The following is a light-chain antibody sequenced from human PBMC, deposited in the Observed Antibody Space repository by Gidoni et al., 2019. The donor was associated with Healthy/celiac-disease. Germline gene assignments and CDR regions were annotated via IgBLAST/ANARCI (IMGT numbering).Light chain of an antibody. CDR3: MQALQTPPFT. CDR2: LGS. CDR1: QSLLHSNGYNY. J-gene: IGKJ3*01. Sequence: DNALTTSPLSLPVTPGEPASISCRSSQSLLHSNGYNYLDWYLQKPGQSPQLLIYLGSNRASGVPDRFSGSGSGTDFTLKISRVEAEDVGVYYCMQALQTPPFTFGPGTKVDIK. V-gene: IGKV2-28*01.